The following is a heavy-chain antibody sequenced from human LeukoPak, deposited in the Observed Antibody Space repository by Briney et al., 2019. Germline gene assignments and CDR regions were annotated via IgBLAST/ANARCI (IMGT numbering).Heavy chain of an antibody. V-gene: IGHV3-23*01. CDR2: ISGSGGST. D-gene: IGHD2-21*01. Sequence: FLRPSGADPRIGLSNYGMSWVRQAPGKGLEWVAGISGSGGSTNYADSVKGRFTISRDNPKNTLFLQMNSLRAEDTAVYFCAKRGVVIRVILVGFHREAYYFDSWGQGALVTVSS. CDR1: RIGLSNYG. CDR3: AKRGVVIRVILVGFHREAYYFDS. J-gene: IGHJ4*02.